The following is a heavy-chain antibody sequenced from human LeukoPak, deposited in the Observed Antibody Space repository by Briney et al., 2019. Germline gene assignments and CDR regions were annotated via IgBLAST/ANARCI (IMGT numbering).Heavy chain of an antibody. CDR2: ISYDGINK. Sequence: PGGSLRLSCAASGFTFSSYGMNWVRQAPGKGLEWGAVISYDGINKYYADSVKGRFTISRDNSKNTLYLQMNSLRAEDTAVYYCAKDTTCSSTSCLAYYYYGMDVWGKGTTVTVSS. V-gene: IGHV3-30*18. J-gene: IGHJ6*04. CDR3: AKDTTCSSTSCLAYYYYGMDV. D-gene: IGHD2-2*01. CDR1: GFTFSSYG.